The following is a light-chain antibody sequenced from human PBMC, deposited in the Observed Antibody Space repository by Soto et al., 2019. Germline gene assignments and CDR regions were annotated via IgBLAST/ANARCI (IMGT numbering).Light chain of an antibody. Sequence: DIQMTQSPSTLSASVGDEFTITCLASQTIMTDLNWYQLKPGKPPRLLIYAASTLQSGVPSRFSGSGSGTEFTLTISSLQPDDFATYSCQQSYNSPQTFGQGTKVDI. V-gene: IGKV1-39*01. CDR3: QQSYNSPQT. CDR2: AAS. J-gene: IGKJ1*01. CDR1: QTIMTD.